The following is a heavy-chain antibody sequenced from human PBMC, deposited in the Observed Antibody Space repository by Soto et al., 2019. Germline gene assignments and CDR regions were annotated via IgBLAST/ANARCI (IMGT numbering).Heavy chain of an antibody. J-gene: IGHJ3*02. CDR3: AKGQWLVHDAFDI. CDR2: ISGSGGST. CDR1: GFTFSNYA. V-gene: IGHV3-23*01. Sequence: PGGFLRLSCTASGFTFSNYAMSWVRQAPGKGLEWVSAISGSGGSTYYAGSVKGRVTISRDNSKNTLYLQMDSLTAEDTAVYYCAKGQWLVHDAFDIWGQGTMVTVSS. D-gene: IGHD6-19*01.